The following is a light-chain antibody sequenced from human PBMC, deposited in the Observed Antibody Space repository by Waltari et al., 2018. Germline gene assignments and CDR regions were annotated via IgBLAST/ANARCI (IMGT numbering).Light chain of an antibody. CDR3: ATWDDGLNGPE. CDR2: SDV. CDR1: SSNIGTNT. Sequence: QSVLTQPPSASGTPGQRVTISCSGSSSNIGTNTVNWYVQLPGMAPKLLIYSDVKRPRGVPHRFAGSKSCTSASLAISVLQSEDEADYYCATWDDGLNGPEFGGGTKLTVL. V-gene: IGLV1-44*01. J-gene: IGLJ3*02.